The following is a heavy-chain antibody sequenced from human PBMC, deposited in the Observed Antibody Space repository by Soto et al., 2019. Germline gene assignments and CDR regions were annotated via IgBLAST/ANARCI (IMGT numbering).Heavy chain of an antibody. J-gene: IGHJ6*03. V-gene: IGHV1-8*02. D-gene: IGHD3-9*01. CDR2: MNPNSGNT. CDR3: AIRSYDILTGYYPYYYMDV. CDR1: GYTFTGYY. Sequence: ASVKVSCKASGYTFTGYYMHWVRQAPGQGLEWMGWMNPNSGNTGYAQKFQGRVTMTRNTSISTAYMELSSLRSEDTAVYYCAIRSYDILTGYYPYYYMDVWGKGTTVTVSS.